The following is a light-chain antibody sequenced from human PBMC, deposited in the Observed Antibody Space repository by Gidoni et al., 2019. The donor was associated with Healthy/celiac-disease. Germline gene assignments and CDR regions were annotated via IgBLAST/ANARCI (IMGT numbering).Light chain of an antibody. CDR1: KVGDKY. Sequence: SYELTQPPSVSVSPGQTASITCSGDKVGDKYACWYQQKPGQSPVLVIYQNSTRPSAIPWRFSGSNSGNTATLTISGTQAMDEADYYCQAWDSSTVVFGGGTKLTVL. J-gene: IGLJ2*01. CDR3: QAWDSSTVV. V-gene: IGLV3-1*01. CDR2: QNS.